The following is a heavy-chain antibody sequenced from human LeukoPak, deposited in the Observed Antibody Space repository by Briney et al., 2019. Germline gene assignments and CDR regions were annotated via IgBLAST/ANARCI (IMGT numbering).Heavy chain of an antibody. CDR2: ISWNSGSI. J-gene: IGHJ6*02. CDR3: ARRNAMDV. Sequence: PGGSLRLSCAASGFTFDDYAMHWVRQAPGKGLGWVSGISWNSGSIGYADSVKGRFTISRDDAKSSLYLQMNSLRAEDTAVYYCARRNAMDVWGQGTTVIVFS. V-gene: IGHV3-9*01. CDR1: GFTFDDYA.